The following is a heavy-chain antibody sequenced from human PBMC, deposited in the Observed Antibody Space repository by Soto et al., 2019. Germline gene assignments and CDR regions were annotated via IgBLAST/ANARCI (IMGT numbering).Heavy chain of an antibody. CDR2: MNPNSGNT. CDR1: GYTFTSYD. CDR3: ARVESRHSSCWYKPFYY. J-gene: IGHJ4*02. D-gene: IGHD6-19*01. V-gene: IGHV1-8*01. Sequence: QVQLVQSGAAVKKPGASVKVSCKASGYTFTSYDINWVRQATGQGLEWMGWMNPNSGNTGYAQKFKGRVTMTRNTSISTVYMERSSLRSEDTAVYYCARVESRHSSCWYKPFYYWGQGTLVTVSS.